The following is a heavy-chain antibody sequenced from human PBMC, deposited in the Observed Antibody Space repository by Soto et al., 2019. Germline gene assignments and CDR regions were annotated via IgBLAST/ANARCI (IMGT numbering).Heavy chain of an antibody. V-gene: IGHV3-21*01. Sequence: GGSLRLSCAASGFTFSSYSMNWVRQAPGKGLEWVSSISSSSSYIYYADSVKGRFTISRDNAKNSLYLQMNSLRAEDTAVYYCARGFYRSSSIGFSITRGYYYGIDVWGQGTMVTVYS. CDR2: ISSSSSYI. CDR1: GFTFSSYS. J-gene: IGHJ6*02. CDR3: ARGFYRSSSIGFSITRGYYYGIDV. D-gene: IGHD6-19*01.